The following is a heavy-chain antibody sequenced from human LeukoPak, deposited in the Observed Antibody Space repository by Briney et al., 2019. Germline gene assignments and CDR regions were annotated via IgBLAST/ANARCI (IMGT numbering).Heavy chain of an antibody. CDR1: GGSISSYY. D-gene: IGHD6-13*01. Sequence: PSETLSLTCTVSGGSISSYYWSWIRQPPGKGLEWIGYIYYSGSTNYNPSLKSRVTISVDTSKNQFSLKLSSVTAADTAVYYCARGIAAAGVNFDYWGQGTLVTVSS. J-gene: IGHJ4*02. CDR2: IYYSGST. V-gene: IGHV4-59*01. CDR3: ARGIAAAGVNFDY.